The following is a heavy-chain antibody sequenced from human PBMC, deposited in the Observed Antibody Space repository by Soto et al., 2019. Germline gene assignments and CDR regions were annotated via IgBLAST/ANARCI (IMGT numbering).Heavy chain of an antibody. J-gene: IGHJ5*01. V-gene: IGHV4-4*02. D-gene: IGHD6-19*01. CDR2: IYHSRAT. CDR3: ARAGLGRAFDS. Sequence: VQLQASAPGLVKPSGTLSLTCAVSGDSRNNNNWWRWVRQSPRKGLEWFTEIYHSRATNYNPSPQGRVTVSIDKYENQFSFEQISVNGEVKAVYYFARAGLGRAFDSWGRRALVTVSS. CDR1: GDSRNNNNW.